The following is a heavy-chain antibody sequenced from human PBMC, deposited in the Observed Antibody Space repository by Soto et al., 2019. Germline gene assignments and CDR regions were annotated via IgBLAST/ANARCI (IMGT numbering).Heavy chain of an antibody. CDR1: GFTFSSYG. CDR2: ISYDGSNK. J-gene: IGHJ5*02. CDR3: AKDQGDGYTASAPDP. V-gene: IGHV3-30*18. D-gene: IGHD5-12*01. Sequence: GGSLRLSCAASGFTFSSYGMHWVRQAPGKGLEWVAVISYDGSNKYYADSVKGRFTISRDNSKNTLYLQMNSLRAEDTAVYYCAKDQGDGYTASAPDPWGQGTLVTVSS.